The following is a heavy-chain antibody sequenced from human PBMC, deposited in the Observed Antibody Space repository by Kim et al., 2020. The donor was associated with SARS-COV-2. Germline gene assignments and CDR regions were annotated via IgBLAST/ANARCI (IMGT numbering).Heavy chain of an antibody. CDR2: IYYSGST. CDR3: ARDGLAAAGRTDYYYGMDV. Sequence: SETLSLTCTVSGGSISSGGYYWSWIRQHPGKGLEWIGYIYYSGSTYYNPSLKSRVTISVDTSKNQFSLKLSSVTAADTAVYYCARDGLAAAGRTDYYYGMDVWGQGTTVTVSS. V-gene: IGHV4-31*03. J-gene: IGHJ6*02. D-gene: IGHD6-13*01. CDR1: GGSISSGGYY.